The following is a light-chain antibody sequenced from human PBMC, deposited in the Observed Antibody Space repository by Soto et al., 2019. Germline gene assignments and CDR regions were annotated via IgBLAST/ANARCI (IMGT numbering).Light chain of an antibody. V-gene: IGKV1-39*01. Sequence: DIQMTQSPSSLSASVGDRVTITCRASQSISSYLNWYQQKPGKAPKLLIYAASSLQSGVPSRFSGSGSGTDFTLTISSLQPEDFATYYCQQSYSSQEITFGQGTRLEIK. J-gene: IGKJ5*01. CDR3: QQSYSSQEIT. CDR1: QSISSY. CDR2: AAS.